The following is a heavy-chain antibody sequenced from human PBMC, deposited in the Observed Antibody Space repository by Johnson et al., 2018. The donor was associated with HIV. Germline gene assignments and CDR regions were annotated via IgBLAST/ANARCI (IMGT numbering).Heavy chain of an antibody. Sequence: EQLVESGGGLVQPGGSLRLSCAASGFTFRSYWMHWVRQAPGKGLVWVSRINSDGSSTSYADSVTGRFTISSDTAKNPLYLQRNSLRAEDTAVYYCARSEEWRGEGVYQIWGQGTMVTVSS. CDR1: GFTFRSYW. CDR3: ARSEEWRGEGVYQI. J-gene: IGHJ3*02. CDR2: INSDGSST. V-gene: IGHV3-74*01. D-gene: IGHD6-13*01.